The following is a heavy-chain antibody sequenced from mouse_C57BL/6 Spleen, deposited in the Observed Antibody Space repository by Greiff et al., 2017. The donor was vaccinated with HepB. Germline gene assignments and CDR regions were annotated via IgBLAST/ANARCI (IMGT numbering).Heavy chain of an antibody. Sequence: EVKLQESGGGLVQPGGSLSLSCAASGFTFTDYYMSWVRQPPGKALEWLGFIRNKANGYTTEYSASVKGRFTISRDNSQSILYLQMNALRAEDSATYYCARPYYGYFPCAYGGQGSRVTVSA. CDR3: ARPYYGYFPCAY. CDR2: IRNKANGYTT. D-gene: IGHD2-3*01. CDR1: GFTFTDYY. J-gene: IGHJ3*01. V-gene: IGHV7-3*01.